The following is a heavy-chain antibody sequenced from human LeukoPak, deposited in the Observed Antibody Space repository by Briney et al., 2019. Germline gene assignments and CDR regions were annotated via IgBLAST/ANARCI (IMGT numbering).Heavy chain of an antibody. CDR1: GFTFSRTV. V-gene: IGHV3-13*01. CDR3: VREVYSSGRAPVFDF. D-gene: IGHD6-19*01. CDR2: IGFQSGI. J-gene: IGHJ3*01. Sequence: GGSLRLSCVASGFTFSRTVMHWIRQPIGKGLEWVSGIGFQSGIHYLDSAKGRFTVSRENAHNSLYLQMNSLTAGDTATYYCVREVYSSGRAPVFDFSGQGTTVTVSS.